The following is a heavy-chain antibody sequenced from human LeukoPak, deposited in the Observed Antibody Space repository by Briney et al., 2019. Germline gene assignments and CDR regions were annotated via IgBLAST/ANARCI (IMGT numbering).Heavy chain of an antibody. V-gene: IGHV4-61*01. D-gene: IGHD4-17*01. CDR1: GGSVSSVSYY. CDR2: IYYSGST. CDR3: ARARSDYGDYVFDY. J-gene: IGHJ4*02. Sequence: SETLSLTCTVSGGSVSSVSYYWSWIRQPPGKGLEWIGYIYYSGSTNYNPSLKSRVTISVDTSKDQFSLKLSSVTAADTAVYYCARARSDYGDYVFDYWGQGTLVTVSS.